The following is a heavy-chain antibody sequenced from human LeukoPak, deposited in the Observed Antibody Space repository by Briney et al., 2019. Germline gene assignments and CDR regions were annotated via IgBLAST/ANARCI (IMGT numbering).Heavy chain of an antibody. CDR2: INPNSGGT. CDR3: ARPAPAASGFVDY. J-gene: IGHJ4*02. D-gene: IGHD2-2*01. Sequence: ASVKVSCKASGYTFTGYYMHWVRQAPGQGLEWMGWINPNSGGTNYAQKFQGRVTMTRGTSISTAYMELSRLRSDDTAVYYCARPAPAASGFVDYWGQGTLVTVSS. CDR1: GYTFTGYY. V-gene: IGHV1-2*02.